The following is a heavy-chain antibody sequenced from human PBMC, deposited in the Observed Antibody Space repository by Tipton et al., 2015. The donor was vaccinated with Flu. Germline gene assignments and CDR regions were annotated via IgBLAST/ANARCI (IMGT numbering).Heavy chain of an antibody. CDR3: ARRDYSNYVSVPKNWFDS. J-gene: IGHJ5*01. D-gene: IGHD4-11*01. CDR2: IHHTGTT. V-gene: IGHV4-38-2*02. Sequence: TLSLTCTVSGYSISTRYYWGWIRQPPGKGLEWIGNIHHTGTTYYNPSLRSRVTILRDKSKNQFSLKLSFVAATDTAVYYCARRDYSNYVSVPKNWFDSWGQGILVTVSS. CDR1: GYSISTRYY.